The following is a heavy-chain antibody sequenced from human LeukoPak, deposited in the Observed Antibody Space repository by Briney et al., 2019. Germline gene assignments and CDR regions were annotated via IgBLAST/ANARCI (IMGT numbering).Heavy chain of an antibody. D-gene: IGHD3-3*01. Sequence: GGSLRLSCAASGFTFSSYGMTWVRQAPGMGLEWVSAISGSGGSTYYADSVKGRFTISRDNSKNTLYLQMNSLRAEDTAVYYCAKGGEGIRITIFGVAYDYWGQGTLVTVSS. J-gene: IGHJ4*02. CDR1: GFTFSSYG. CDR2: ISGSGGST. CDR3: AKGGEGIRITIFGVAYDY. V-gene: IGHV3-23*01.